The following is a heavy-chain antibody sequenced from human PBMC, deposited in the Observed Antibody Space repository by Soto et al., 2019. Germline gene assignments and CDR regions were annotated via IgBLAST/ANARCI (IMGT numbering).Heavy chain of an antibody. CDR1: GGTFSSYT. CDR2: IIPILGIA. Sequence: QVQLVQSGAEVKKPGSSVKVSCKASGGTFSSYTISWVRQAPGQGLEWMGRIIPILGIANYAQKFQGRVTITADKSTSTAYMELSSLRSEDTAVYYCARIEGGSGYYWQFDYWGQGTLVTVSS. CDR3: ARIEGGSGYYWQFDY. D-gene: IGHD3-22*01. V-gene: IGHV1-69*02. J-gene: IGHJ4*02.